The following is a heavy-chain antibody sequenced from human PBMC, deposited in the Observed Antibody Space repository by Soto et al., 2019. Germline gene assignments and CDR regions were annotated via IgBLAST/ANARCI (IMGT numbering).Heavy chain of an antibody. CDR2: IIPIFGTA. CDR3: ARDWEYYYDSSGPADAFDI. CDR1: GGTFSSYT. J-gene: IGHJ3*02. V-gene: IGHV1-69*13. D-gene: IGHD3-22*01. Sequence: ASVKVSCKASGGTFSSYTISWVRQAPGQGLEWMGRIIPIFGTANYAQKFQGRVTITADESTSTAYMELSSLRSEDTAVYYCARDWEYYYDSSGPADAFDIWGQGTMVTVSS.